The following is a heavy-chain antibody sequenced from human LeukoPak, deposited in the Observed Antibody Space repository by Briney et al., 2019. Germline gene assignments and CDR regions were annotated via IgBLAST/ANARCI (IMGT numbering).Heavy chain of an antibody. CDR2: ISGSGGST. D-gene: IGHD6-13*01. V-gene: IGHV3-23*01. Sequence: GGSLRLSCAASGFTFSSYAMSWVRQAPGKGLEWVSAISGSGGSTYYADPVKGRFTISRDNSKNTLYLQMNSLRAEDTAVYYCAKDHWCSGWYCAFDIWGQGTMVTVSS. CDR3: AKDHWCSGWYCAFDI. J-gene: IGHJ3*02. CDR1: GFTFSSYA.